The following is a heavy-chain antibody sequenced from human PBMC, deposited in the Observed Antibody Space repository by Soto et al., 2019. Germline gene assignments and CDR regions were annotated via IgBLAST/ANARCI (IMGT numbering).Heavy chain of an antibody. V-gene: IGHV3-23*01. D-gene: IGHD3-3*01. CDR3: AKEVAAAYDFWSGYYNY. CDR1: GFTFSSYA. Sequence: GGSLRLSCAASGFTFSSYALSWVRQAPGKGLAWVSAISGSGGSTYYADSVKGRFTISRDNSKNTLYLQMNSLRAEDTAVYYCAKEVAAAYDFWSGYYNYWGQGTLVTVSS. J-gene: IGHJ4*02. CDR2: ISGSGGST.